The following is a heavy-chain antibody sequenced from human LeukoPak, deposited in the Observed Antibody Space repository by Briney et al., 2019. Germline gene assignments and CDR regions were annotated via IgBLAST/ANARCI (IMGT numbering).Heavy chain of an antibody. D-gene: IGHD2-21*01. CDR3: AREYRNCDHD. CDR1: GFTFSSDW. J-gene: IGHJ4*02. CDR2: INGDGSST. V-gene: IGHV3-74*01. Sequence: PTGGSLRLSCAASGFTFSSDWMHWVRQAPGKGLVWVSRINGDGSSTSHADSVKGRFTISRDNAKNTLFLQMNSLRVEDTAVYYCAREYRNCDHDWGQGTLVTVSS.